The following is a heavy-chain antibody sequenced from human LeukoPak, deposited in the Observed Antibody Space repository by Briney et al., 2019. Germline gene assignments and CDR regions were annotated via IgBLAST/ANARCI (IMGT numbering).Heavy chain of an antibody. CDR1: GFTFSSYS. CDR3: VGRGQELELPDWFDP. Sequence: GSLRLSCAASGFTFSSYSTNWVRQAPGKGLEWIGSIYYSGSTYYNPSLKSRVTISVDTSKNQFSLKLSSVTAADTAVYYCVGRGQELELPDWFDPWGQGTLVTVSS. J-gene: IGHJ5*02. D-gene: IGHD1-7*01. V-gene: IGHV4-39*07. CDR2: IYYSGST.